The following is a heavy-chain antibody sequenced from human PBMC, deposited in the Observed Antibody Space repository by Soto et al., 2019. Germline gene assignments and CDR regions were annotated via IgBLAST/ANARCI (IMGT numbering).Heavy chain of an antibody. D-gene: IGHD6-6*01. Sequence: GGSLRLSCAASGLTFSNFGMHWVRQAPGKGLEWVTIISSDGNYKYYADSVKGRFTVSRDNSKNTLYLQMNSLRTEDTAVYYCTKEGWSIVASPCLRGSFDIWGPGAMVTGSS. CDR3: TKEGWSIVASPCLRGSFDI. V-gene: IGHV3-30*18. CDR2: ISSDGNYK. J-gene: IGHJ3*02. CDR1: GLTFSNFG.